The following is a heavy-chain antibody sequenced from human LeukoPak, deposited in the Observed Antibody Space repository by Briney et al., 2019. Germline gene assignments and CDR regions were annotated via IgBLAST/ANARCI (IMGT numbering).Heavy chain of an antibody. D-gene: IGHD2-15*01. CDR2: INHSGST. CDR1: GGSFSGYY. Sequence: PSETLSLTCAVYGGSFSGYYWSWIRQPPGKGLEWIGEINHSGSTNYNPSLKSRVTISVDTSKNQFSLKLSSVTAAVTAVYYCARSNCSGGSCYPPWFDPWGQGTLVTVSS. J-gene: IGHJ5*02. V-gene: IGHV4-34*01. CDR3: ARSNCSGGSCYPPWFDP.